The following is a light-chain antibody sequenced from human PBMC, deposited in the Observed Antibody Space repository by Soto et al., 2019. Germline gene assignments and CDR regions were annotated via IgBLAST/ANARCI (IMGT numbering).Light chain of an antibody. J-gene: IGKJ1*01. V-gene: IGKV3D-15*01. CDR3: QQYNNWPPWT. CDR1: QSVGSN. Sequence: EVVMTQSPATLPVSPGGRATLSCRASQSVGSNLAWYQQRPGQPPRLLIYGASTRDTGVPTRFSGSGSGTEFILTITNLQPEDFAVYYCQQYNNWPPWTFGQGTKVDIK. CDR2: GAS.